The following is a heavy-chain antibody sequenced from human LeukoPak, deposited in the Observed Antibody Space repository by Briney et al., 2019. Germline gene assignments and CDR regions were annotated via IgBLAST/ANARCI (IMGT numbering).Heavy chain of an antibody. CDR3: ATYYTTMARYFDY. CDR2: ISSGGGYT. J-gene: IGHJ4*02. Sequence: RGSLRLSCAASGFTFSSYVMNWVRQAPGKGLEWVSSISSGGGYTYYADSVKGRFTISRDNSKNTLYLQMNSLRAGDTAVYYCATYYTTMARYFDYWGQGALVTVSS. D-gene: IGHD5-18*01. CDR1: GFTFSSYV. V-gene: IGHV3-23*01.